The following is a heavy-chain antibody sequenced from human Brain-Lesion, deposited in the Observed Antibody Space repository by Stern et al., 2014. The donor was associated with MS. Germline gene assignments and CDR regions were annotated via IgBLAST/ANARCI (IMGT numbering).Heavy chain of an antibody. V-gene: IGHV5-51*01. CDR1: GYRFTSNW. D-gene: IGHD6-6*01. J-gene: IGHJ4*02. CDR2: IWPGDSDT. Sequence: VPLGQSGAEVKKPGESLKISCKGSGYRFTSNWIGWVRQMPGKGLEWMGIIWPGDSDTRYSPSFQGQVTISADKSISTAYLQWSSLQASDTAMYYCARRGDSSSSGFDYWGQGTLVIVSS. CDR3: ARRGDSSSSGFDY.